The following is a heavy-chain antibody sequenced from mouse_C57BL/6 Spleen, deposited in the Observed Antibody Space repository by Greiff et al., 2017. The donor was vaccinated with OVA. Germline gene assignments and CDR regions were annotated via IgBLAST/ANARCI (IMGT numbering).Heavy chain of an antibody. CDR3: ARRMVRGMDY. V-gene: IGHV1-50*01. CDR1: GYTFTSYW. D-gene: IGHD2-2*01. CDR2: IDPSDSYT. J-gene: IGHJ4*01. Sequence: QVQLQQSGAELVKPGASVKLSCKASGYTFTSYWMQWVKQRPGQGLEWIGEIDPSDSYTNYNQKFKGKATLTVDTSSSTAYMQLSSLTSEDSAVYYCARRMVRGMDYWGQGTSVTVSS.